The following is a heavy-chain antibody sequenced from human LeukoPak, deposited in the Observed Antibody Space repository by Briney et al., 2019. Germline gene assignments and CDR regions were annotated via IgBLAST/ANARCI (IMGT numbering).Heavy chain of an antibody. V-gene: IGHV1-8*01. CDR3: ASASPQYYYDSSGYYSSFDY. J-gene: IGHJ4*02. D-gene: IGHD3-22*01. Sequence: ASVKVSCKASGDTFTSDDVNWGRQSTGQGREWRGWMNPNSGNTGYAQKFQGRVTMTRNTSISTAYMELSSLRSEDTTGYYCASASPQYYYDSSGYYSSFDYWGRGTLVTVS. CDR2: MNPNSGNT. CDR1: GDTFTSDD.